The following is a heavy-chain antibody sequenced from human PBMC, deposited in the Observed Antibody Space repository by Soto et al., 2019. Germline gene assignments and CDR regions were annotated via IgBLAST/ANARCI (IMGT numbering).Heavy chain of an antibody. CDR2: INHSGST. D-gene: IGHD3-22*01. J-gene: IGHJ5*02. CDR1: GGSFSGYY. Sequence: SETLSLTCAVYGGSFSGYYWTWIRQPPGTGLEWIGEINHSGSTNYNPSLKSRVTISVDTSKNQFSLKLSSVTAADTAVYYCARRAMYYYDSSGYYQGNWFDPWGQGTLVTVSS. V-gene: IGHV4-34*01. CDR3: ARRAMYYYDSSGYYQGNWFDP.